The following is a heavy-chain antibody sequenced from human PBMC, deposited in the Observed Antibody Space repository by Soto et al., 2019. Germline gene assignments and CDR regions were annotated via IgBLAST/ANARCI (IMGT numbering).Heavy chain of an antibody. CDR1: GGSISSSSYY. CDR2: IHYSGST. J-gene: IGHJ4*02. Sequence: SETLSLTCTVSGGSISSSSYYWGWIRQPPGKGLEWIGYIHYSGSTNYNPSLKSRVTISVDTSKNQFSLKLSSVTAADTAVYYCARGTSSSSWYYAYWGQGTLVTVSS. D-gene: IGHD6-13*01. CDR3: ARGTSSSSWYYAY. V-gene: IGHV4-61*05.